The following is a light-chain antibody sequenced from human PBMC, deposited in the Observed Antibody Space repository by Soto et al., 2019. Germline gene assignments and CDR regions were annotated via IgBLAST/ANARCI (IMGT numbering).Light chain of an antibody. CDR2: AAS. CDR1: QSVTGSY. Sequence: EVVLTQSPGTLSLSPGERATLSCRASQSVTGSYLAWYQQKPGQPPRLLIYAASSRATGIPDRLSGSGSGTDFTLAISSLQPEDSATYYCLQDINYPWTFGQGTKVDIK. CDR3: LQDINYPWT. V-gene: IGKV3-20*01. J-gene: IGKJ1*01.